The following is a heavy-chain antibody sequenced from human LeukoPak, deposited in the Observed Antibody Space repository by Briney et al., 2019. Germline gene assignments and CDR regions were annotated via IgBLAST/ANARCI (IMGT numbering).Heavy chain of an antibody. CDR3: AKDLDVQWLVSNSAYYYYGMDV. J-gene: IGHJ6*02. Sequence: GGSLRLSCAASGFTFSSYGMHWVRQAPGKGLEWVAFIRYDGSNKYYADSVKGRFTISRDNSKNTLYLQMNSLRAEDTAVYYCAKDLDVQWLVSNSAYYYYGMDVWGQGTTVTVSS. V-gene: IGHV3-30*02. CDR2: IRYDGSNK. D-gene: IGHD6-19*01. CDR1: GFTFSSYG.